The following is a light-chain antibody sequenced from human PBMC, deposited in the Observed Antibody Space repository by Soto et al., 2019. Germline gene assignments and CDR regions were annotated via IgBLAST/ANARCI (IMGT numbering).Light chain of an antibody. CDR2: AAS. V-gene: IGKV1-12*01. CDR1: QGIKSW. J-gene: IGKJ1*01. CDR3: QQSYSTLTWT. Sequence: DFQIAQSAAYVSATIPARSTITCGASQGIKSWLAWYQQKPGKVPKLLIYAASSLQSGVPSRFSGSGSGADFTLTISSLQPEDFATYYCQQSYSTLTWTFGQGTQVDIK.